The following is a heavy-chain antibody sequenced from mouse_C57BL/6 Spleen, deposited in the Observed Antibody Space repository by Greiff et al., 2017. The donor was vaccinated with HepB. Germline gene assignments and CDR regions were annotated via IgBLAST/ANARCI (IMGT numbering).Heavy chain of an antibody. Sequence: VQLQQSGAELVRPGASVTLSCKASGYTFTDYEMHWVKQTPVHGLEWIGAIDPETGGTAYNQKFKGKAILTADKSSSTAYMALRSLTSEDSAVYYCTRNPYSNCFDYWGQGTTLTVSS. CDR1: GYTFTDYE. CDR2: IDPETGGT. J-gene: IGHJ2*01. CDR3: TRNPYSNCFDY. D-gene: IGHD2-5*01. V-gene: IGHV1-15*01.